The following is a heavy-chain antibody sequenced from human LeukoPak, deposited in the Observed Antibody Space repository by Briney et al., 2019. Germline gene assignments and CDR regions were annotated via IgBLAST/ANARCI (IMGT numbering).Heavy chain of an antibody. J-gene: IGHJ6*04. CDR2: IYHSGST. CDR1: GYSISSGYY. CDR3: AGDTYGMDV. Sequence: SETLSLTCAVYGYSISSGYYWGWIRQPPGKGLEWIGSIYHSGSTYYNPSLKSRVTISVDTSKNQFSLKLSSVTAADTAVYYCAGDTYGMDVWGKGTTVTVSS. V-gene: IGHV4-38-2*01. D-gene: IGHD3-10*01.